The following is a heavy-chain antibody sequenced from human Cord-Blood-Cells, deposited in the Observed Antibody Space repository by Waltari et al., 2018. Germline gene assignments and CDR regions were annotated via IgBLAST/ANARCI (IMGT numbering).Heavy chain of an antibody. Sequence: EVQLVESGGVLVKPGASLRLSCAASGITFSSSSLHWVRQAPGKGLEWVSSISSSSSYIYYADSVKGRFTISRDNAKNSLYLQMNSLRAEDTAVYYCARTPGSSSSWGQGTLVTVSS. V-gene: IGHV3-21*01. D-gene: IGHD6-6*01. CDR1: GITFSSSS. J-gene: IGHJ5*02. CDR2: ISSSSSYI. CDR3: ARTPGSSSS.